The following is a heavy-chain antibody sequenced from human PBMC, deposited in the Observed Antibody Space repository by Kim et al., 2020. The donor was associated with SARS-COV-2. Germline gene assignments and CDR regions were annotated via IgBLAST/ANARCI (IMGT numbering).Heavy chain of an antibody. V-gene: IGHV3-23*01. D-gene: IGHD1-1*01. J-gene: IGHJ4*02. CDR1: GFTFSSYS. CDR2: VSGSGGST. Sequence: GGSLRLSCAASGFTFSSYSMSWVRQAPGKGPEWVSLVSGSGGSTYNADSVKGRFTISSDNSKKTLYLQMNSLRAEDTALYYCATGASNNWAFFDYCGQ. CDR3: ATGASNNWAFFDY.